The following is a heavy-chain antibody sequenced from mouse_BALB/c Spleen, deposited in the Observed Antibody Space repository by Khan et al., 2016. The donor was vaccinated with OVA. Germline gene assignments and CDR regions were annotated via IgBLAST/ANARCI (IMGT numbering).Heavy chain of an antibody. CDR1: GYSITSDYA. CDR3: ARVYGGDFAY. CDR2: ISYSGNT. V-gene: IGHV3-2*02. Sequence: EVQLQESGPGLVKPSQSLSLTCTVTGYSITSDYAWNWIRQFPGNKLEWMGHISYSGNTKYNPSLKSRISVTRDTSKNQIFLQLNSVTAEDTATYYCARVYGGDFAYWGQGTTLTVSS. J-gene: IGHJ2*01. D-gene: IGHD2-10*02.